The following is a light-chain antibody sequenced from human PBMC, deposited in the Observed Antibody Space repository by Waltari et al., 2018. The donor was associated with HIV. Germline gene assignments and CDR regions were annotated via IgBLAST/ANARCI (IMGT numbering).Light chain of an antibody. CDR3: QQYNNWPYT. V-gene: IGKV3-15*01. CDR2: RAS. CDR1: QGVNIK. J-gene: IGKJ2*01. Sequence: EILMTQSPDTLSVSPGETATLSCRASQGVNIKLAWYQQKPGQAPRLLIYRASTRATGIPARFSGSGSGTEFTLTITSLQSEDFTIYYCQQYNNWPYTFGQGTKLEI.